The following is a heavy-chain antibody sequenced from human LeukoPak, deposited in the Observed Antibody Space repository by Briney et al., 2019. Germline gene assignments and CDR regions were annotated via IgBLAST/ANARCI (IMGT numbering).Heavy chain of an antibody. J-gene: IGHJ4*02. V-gene: IGHV3-21*01. CDR3: AREDSSGWADY. CDR2: ISSSSTYK. CDR1: GFTFSSYR. D-gene: IGHD6-19*01. Sequence: GGSLRLSCAASGFTFSSYRMNWVRQAPGKGLEWVSSISSSSTYKYYADSVKGRFTISRDNAKNSLYLQMNSLRAEGTAVYYCAREDSSGWADYWGQGTLVTVSS.